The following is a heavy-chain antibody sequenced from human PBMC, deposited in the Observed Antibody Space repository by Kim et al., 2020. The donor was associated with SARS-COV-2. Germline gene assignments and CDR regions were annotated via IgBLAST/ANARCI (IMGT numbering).Heavy chain of an antibody. D-gene: IGHD3-10*01. J-gene: IGHJ4*02. CDR1: GFTFSDYY. V-gene: IGHV3-11*05. Sequence: GGSLRLSCAASGFTFSDYYMSWIRQAPGKGLEWVSYISSSSSYTNYADSVKGRFTISRDNAKNSLYLQMNSLRAEDTAVYYCARDRRTRSGSYYFDYWGQGTLVTVSS. CDR2: ISSSSSYT. CDR3: ARDRRTRSGSYYFDY.